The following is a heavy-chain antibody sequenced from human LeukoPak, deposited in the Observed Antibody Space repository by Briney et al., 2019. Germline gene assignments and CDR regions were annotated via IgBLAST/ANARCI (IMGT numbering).Heavy chain of an antibody. CDR3: ARWGSSCPFDY. J-gene: IGHJ4*02. CDR1: GFTFSSYN. Sequence: PGGSLRLSCAASGFTFSSYNMNWVRQAPGKGLEWVSSISSSSSYIYYADSVKGRFTISRDNAKNSLYLQMNSLRAEDTAVYYCARWGSSCPFDYWGQGTLVTVSS. V-gene: IGHV3-21*01. D-gene: IGHD6-13*01. CDR2: ISSSSSYI.